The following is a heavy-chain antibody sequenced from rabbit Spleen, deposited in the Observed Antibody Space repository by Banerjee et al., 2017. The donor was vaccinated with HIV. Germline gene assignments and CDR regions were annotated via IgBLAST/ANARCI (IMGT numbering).Heavy chain of an antibody. CDR1: GFSLNNDYM. Sequence: QEQLEESGGDLVKPEGSLTLTCTASGFSLNNDYMMCWVRQAPGKGLEWIACIRGSDSGATYYANWAKGRFTISKTSSTTVTLQMTSLTGADTATYFCARNGGMLNYELWGPGTLVTVS. CDR2: IRGSDSGAT. D-gene: IGHD6-1*01. V-gene: IGHV1S45*01. J-gene: IGHJ6*01. CDR3: ARNGGMLNYEL.